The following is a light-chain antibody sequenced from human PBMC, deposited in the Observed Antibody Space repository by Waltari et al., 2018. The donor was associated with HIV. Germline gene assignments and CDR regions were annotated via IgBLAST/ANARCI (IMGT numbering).Light chain of an antibody. Sequence: DIQLTQSPSFLSASVGDRVTITCRASQGISTFLAWYQQKPGTAPKLLLYAASTLQSGVPSRFSGSGAGTEFTLTINILQPEDFATYYCQRLNRFPATFGQGTKVEIK. J-gene: IGKJ1*01. CDR2: AAS. V-gene: IGKV1-9*01. CDR1: QGISTF. CDR3: QRLNRFPAT.